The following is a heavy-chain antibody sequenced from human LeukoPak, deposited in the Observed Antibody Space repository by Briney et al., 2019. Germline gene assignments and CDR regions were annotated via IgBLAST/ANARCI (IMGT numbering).Heavy chain of an antibody. CDR3: ARGVPKMMMLGNWFDP. D-gene: IGHD4/OR15-4a*01. Sequence: GGSLRLSCAASGFTFSSYGMHWIRQAPGKGLEWVAFIRYDGSNKYYADSVKGRFTISRDNSKNTLYLQMNSLRAEDTAVYYCARGVPKMMMLGNWFDPWGQGTLVTVSS. CDR2: IRYDGSNK. J-gene: IGHJ5*02. CDR1: GFTFSSYG. V-gene: IGHV3-30*02.